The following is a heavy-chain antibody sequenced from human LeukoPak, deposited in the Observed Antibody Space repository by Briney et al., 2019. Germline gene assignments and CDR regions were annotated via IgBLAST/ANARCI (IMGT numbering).Heavy chain of an antibody. CDR3: ARDQTYYVSSGYYYVTYLQH. CDR1: GASISSSY. D-gene: IGHD3-22*01. V-gene: IGHV4-4*07. J-gene: IGHJ1*01. Sequence: SETLSLTCTVSGASISSSYCTWIRQPAGEGLEWMGRISTGGSTTYNPSFKSRVTMSVDTSKTQFSLTLTSVTAADTAVYYCARDQTYYVSSGYYYVTYLQHWGQGILVTVSS. CDR2: ISTGGST.